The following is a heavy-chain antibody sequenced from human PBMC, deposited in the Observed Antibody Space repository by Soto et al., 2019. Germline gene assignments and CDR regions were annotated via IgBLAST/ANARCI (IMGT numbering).Heavy chain of an antibody. CDR2: IIPIFGTT. Sequence: QVQLVQSGAEVKKPGSSVKVSCKASGGTFSSYAITWVRQAPGQGLEWMGRIIPIFGTTNYAQKFQGRVTITADGSTSTAYMDLSSLRSDDTAVYYCAKSPDPYSSSNYYFYGMDVWGQGTTVTVSS. CDR1: GGTFSSYA. CDR3: AKSPDPYSSSNYYFYGMDV. J-gene: IGHJ6*02. D-gene: IGHD6-6*01. V-gene: IGHV1-69*15.